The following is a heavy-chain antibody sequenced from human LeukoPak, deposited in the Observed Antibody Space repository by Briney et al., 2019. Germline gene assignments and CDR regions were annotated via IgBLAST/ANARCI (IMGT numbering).Heavy chain of an antibody. V-gene: IGHV1-18*01. CDR3: ARDLERYYDLEGRSGY. Sequence: ASVKVSCKTSGYSFTSYGINWVRQAPGQGLEWMGRISAHNGNADYAQKFQGRVTMTTDTLATTAYMELRSLRSDDTAVYYCARDLERYYDLEGRSGYWGQGTLVTVSS. J-gene: IGHJ4*02. CDR2: ISAHNGNA. D-gene: IGHD3-3*01. CDR1: GYSFTSYG.